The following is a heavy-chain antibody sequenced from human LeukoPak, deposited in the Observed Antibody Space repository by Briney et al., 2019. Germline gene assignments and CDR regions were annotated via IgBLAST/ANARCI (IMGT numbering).Heavy chain of an antibody. CDR3: ARAGWSWYFDY. J-gene: IGHJ4*02. CDR2: ISDKGVST. CDR1: GFTFSSYS. Sequence: GGSLRLSCAASGFTFSSYSMNSVRQAPGKGLEWVSSISDKGVSTNYADSVKGRFTISRDNSKSTLYLQMSSLRAEDTAVYYCARAGWSWYFDYWGQGTLVTVSS. V-gene: IGHV3-23*01. D-gene: IGHD1-26*01.